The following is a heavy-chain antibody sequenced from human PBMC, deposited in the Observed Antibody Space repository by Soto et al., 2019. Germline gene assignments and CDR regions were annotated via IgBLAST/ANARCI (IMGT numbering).Heavy chain of an antibody. CDR2: IIPIFGTA. CDR1: GGTFSSYA. J-gene: IGHJ3*02. CDR3: ARAGYYDSSGYYPTAFDI. Sequence: SVKVSCKASGGTFSSYALSWVRQAPGQGLEWMGGIIPIFGTANSAQKFQGRVTITADESTSTAYMELSSLRSEDTAVYYCARAGYYDSSGYYPTAFDIWGQGTMVTVSS. D-gene: IGHD3-22*01. V-gene: IGHV1-69*13.